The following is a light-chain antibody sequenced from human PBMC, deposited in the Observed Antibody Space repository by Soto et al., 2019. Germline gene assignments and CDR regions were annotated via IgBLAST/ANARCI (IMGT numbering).Light chain of an antibody. CDR2: DVS. CDR1: SSDVGGYNF. Sequence: QSVLTQPASVYGSPGQSITISCTGTSSDVGGYNFVTWYQQHPGEAPKLMIHDVSSRASGVPNRFSGSKSGTTASLTISGLQAEDEADYYCCSYASSNSYVFRTGNKVPVL. V-gene: IGLV2-14*03. CDR3: CSYASSNSYV. J-gene: IGLJ1*01.